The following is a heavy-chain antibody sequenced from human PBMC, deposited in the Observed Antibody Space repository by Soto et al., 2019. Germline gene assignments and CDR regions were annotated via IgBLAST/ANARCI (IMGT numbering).Heavy chain of an antibody. CDR1: GGSISSSSYY. CDR3: ARHPPMAGTFWFDP. D-gene: IGHD6-19*01. J-gene: IGHJ5*02. V-gene: IGHV4-39*01. CDR2: IYYSGST. Sequence: SETLSLTCTVSGGSISSSSYYWGWIRQPPGKGLEWIGSIYYSGSTYYNPPLKSRVTISVDTSKNQFSLKLSSVTAADTAVYYCARHPPMAGTFWFDPWGQGXLVTVSS.